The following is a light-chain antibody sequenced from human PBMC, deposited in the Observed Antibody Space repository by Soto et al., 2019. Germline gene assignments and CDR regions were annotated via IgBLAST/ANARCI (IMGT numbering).Light chain of an antibody. CDR3: EAWDDSLNGWV. V-gene: IGLV1-44*01. CDR2: SNN. CDR1: SSNIGSKT. J-gene: IGLJ3*02. Sequence: QSVLTQPPSASGTPGQRVTISCSGSSSNIGSKTVNWYQQLPGTAPKLLIYSNNQRPSGVPERFSGSKSGTSASLAISGLQSEDEADYYCEAWDDSLNGWVFGGGTKLTVL.